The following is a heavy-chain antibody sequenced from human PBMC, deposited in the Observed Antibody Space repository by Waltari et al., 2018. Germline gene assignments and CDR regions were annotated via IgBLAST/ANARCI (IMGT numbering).Heavy chain of an antibody. D-gene: IGHD3-16*02. J-gene: IGHJ6*03. CDR2: ISSSSSTI. V-gene: IGHV3-48*04. CDR1: GFTFSSYS. Sequence: EVQLVESGGGLVQPGGSLRLSCAASGFTFSSYSMNWVRQAPGKGLEGVSYISSSSSTIYYADSVKGRFTISRDNAKNSLYLQMNSLRAEDTAVYYCARDRPGTFGGVIDLYYYYMDVWGKGTTVTVSS. CDR3: ARDRPGTFGGVIDLYYYYMDV.